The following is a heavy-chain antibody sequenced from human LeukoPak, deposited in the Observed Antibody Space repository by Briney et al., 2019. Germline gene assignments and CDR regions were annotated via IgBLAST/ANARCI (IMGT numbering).Heavy chain of an antibody. V-gene: IGHV3-11*01. CDR1: GLTFSDYY. CDR3: ARLDRGYYDFWSGYYPHYYYGMDV. CDR2: ISSSGSTI. J-gene: IGHJ6*02. Sequence: GGSLRLSCAASGLTFSDYYMSWIRQAPGKGLEWVSYISSSGSTIYYADSVKGRFTISRDNAKNSLYLQMNSLRAEDTAVYYCARLDRGYYDFWSGYYPHYYYGMDVWGQGTTVTVSS. D-gene: IGHD3-3*01.